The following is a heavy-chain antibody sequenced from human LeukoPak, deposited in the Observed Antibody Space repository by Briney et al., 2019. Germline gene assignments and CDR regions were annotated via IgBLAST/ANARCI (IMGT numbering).Heavy chain of an antibody. J-gene: IGHJ6*02. CDR2: MNPNSGNT. V-gene: IGHV1-8*01. CDR3: ARRENYYYYYGMDV. D-gene: IGHD5-24*01. CDR1: EYTFTSYD. Sequence: ASVKVSCKASEYTFTSYDINWVRQATGQGLEWMGWMNPNSGNTGYAQKFQGRVTMTRNTSISTAYMELSSLRSEDTAVYYCARRENYYYYYGMDVWGQGTTVTVSS.